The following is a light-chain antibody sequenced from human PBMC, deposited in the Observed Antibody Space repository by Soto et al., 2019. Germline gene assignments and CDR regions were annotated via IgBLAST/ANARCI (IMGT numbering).Light chain of an antibody. Sequence: EIVLTQSPGTLSLSPGERATLSCRASQSVSNNDLAWYQQKPVQATRLLIYGAYSSAAGTPGRFSGGWSGTDFPLTISRVDHEDFAVYCRQQRSPVTFGGGTKVDIK. CDR2: GAY. J-gene: IGKJ4*01. CDR1: QSVSNND. V-gene: IGKV3D-20*02. CDR3: QQRSPVT.